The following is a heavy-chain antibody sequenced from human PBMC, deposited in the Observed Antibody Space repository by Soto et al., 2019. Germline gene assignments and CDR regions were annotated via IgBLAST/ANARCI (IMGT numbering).Heavy chain of an antibody. CDR3: ARVVTAIRYFDY. J-gene: IGHJ4*02. CDR1: RGSISSGGYS. CDR2: SYHSGST. V-gene: IGHV4-30-2*01. D-gene: IGHD2-21*02. Sequence: QLQLQESGSGLVKPLQTLSLTCAVSRGSISSGGYSWRWIRQPPGKGLEWIGYSYHSGSTYYNPSLRSRVTISVDRAKNQFSLKLSSVTAADTAVYYCARVVTAIRYFDYWGQGTLVTVSS.